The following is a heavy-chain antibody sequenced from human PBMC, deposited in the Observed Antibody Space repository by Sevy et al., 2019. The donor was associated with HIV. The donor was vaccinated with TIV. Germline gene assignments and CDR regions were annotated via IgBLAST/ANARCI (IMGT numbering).Heavy chain of an antibody. Sequence: GGSLRLSCKPSGFTFISYAMSWVRQAPGKGLEWVSTIYGSSGGTYYRDSVKGRFTISRDNSKNTLYLQMNSLRTEDTAVYYCAGGRYDSSGSFDAFDIWGQGTMVTVSS. J-gene: IGHJ3*02. CDR2: IYGSSGGT. CDR3: AGGRYDSSGSFDAFDI. D-gene: IGHD3-22*01. CDR1: GFTFISYA. V-gene: IGHV3-23*01.